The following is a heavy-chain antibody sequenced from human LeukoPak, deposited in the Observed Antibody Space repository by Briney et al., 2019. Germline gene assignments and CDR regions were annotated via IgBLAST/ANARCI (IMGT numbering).Heavy chain of an antibody. Sequence: ASVKVSCKASGYTFTSYDINWVRQATGQGLEWMGWMNPNSGNTGYAQKLQGRVTITRNNSISTAYMELSSLRSEDTAVYYCARVAAVTYYYYYMDVWGKGTTVTVSS. CDR2: MNPNSGNT. CDR1: GYTFTSYD. J-gene: IGHJ6*03. D-gene: IGHD2-15*01. V-gene: IGHV1-8*03. CDR3: ARVAAVTYYYYYMDV.